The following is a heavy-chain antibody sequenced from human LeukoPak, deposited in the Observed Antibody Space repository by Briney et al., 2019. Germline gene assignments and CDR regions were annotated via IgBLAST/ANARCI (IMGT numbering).Heavy chain of an antibody. Sequence: GGSLRLSCAASGFTFSSYEMNWVRQAPGKGLEWVSYISSSGSTIYYADSVKGRFTISRDNAKNSLYLQMNSLRAEDTAVYYCARCRRSGWFNYYGMDVWGKGTTVTVSS. CDR3: ARCRRSGWFNYYGMDV. J-gene: IGHJ6*04. CDR2: ISSSGSTI. D-gene: IGHD6-19*01. V-gene: IGHV3-48*03. CDR1: GFTFSSYE.